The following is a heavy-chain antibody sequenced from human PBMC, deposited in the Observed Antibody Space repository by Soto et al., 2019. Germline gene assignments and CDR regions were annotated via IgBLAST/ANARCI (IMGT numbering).Heavy chain of an antibody. J-gene: IGHJ4*02. V-gene: IGHV3-74*01. CDR3: ARGIAVAGPYYFDY. CDR2: INSDGSST. D-gene: IGHD6-19*01. Sequence: GGSLRLSCAAPGFTFSSSSMTWVRQPPGKGLVSVSRINSDGSSTSYADSVKGRFTISRDNAKNTLYLQMNSLRAADTAVYYCARGIAVAGPYYFDYWGQGTLVTVSS. CDR1: GFTFSSSS.